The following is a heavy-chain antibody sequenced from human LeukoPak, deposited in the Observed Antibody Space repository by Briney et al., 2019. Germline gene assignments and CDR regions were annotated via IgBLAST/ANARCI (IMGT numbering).Heavy chain of an antibody. CDR1: GGSISSSSYY. CDR3: AREDDYVWGSYRGAFDI. D-gene: IGHD3-16*02. V-gene: IGHV4-61*01. J-gene: IGHJ3*02. CDR2: IYYSGST. Sequence: SETLSLTCTVSGGSISSSSYYWGWIRQSPGKGLEWIGYIYYSGSTNYNPSLKSRVTMSVDTSKNQFSLKLSSVTAADTAVYYCAREDDYVWGSYRGAFDIWGQGTMVTVSS.